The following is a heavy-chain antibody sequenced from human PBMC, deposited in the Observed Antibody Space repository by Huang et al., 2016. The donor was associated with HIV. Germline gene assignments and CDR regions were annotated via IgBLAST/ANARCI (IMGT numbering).Heavy chain of an antibody. CDR1: GTSMTSSTFY. V-gene: IGHV4-39*02. J-gene: IGHJ6*02. Sequence: QLRESGPGLVTPSETLSLTCSASGTSMTSSTFYWGWFRQPPGRGLEGIGSVYFLGKTYYNPTLKRRVTISIDTANKQYSMRLTSVTAADTAVYFCAREVRSVDTDRPDGYYYRGLDVWGQGTTVSVSS. CDR3: AREVRSVDTDRPDGYYYRGLDV. D-gene: IGHD2-2*03. CDR2: VYFLGKT.